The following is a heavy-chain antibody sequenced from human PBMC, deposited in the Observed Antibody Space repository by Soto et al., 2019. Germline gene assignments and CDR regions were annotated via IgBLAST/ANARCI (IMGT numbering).Heavy chain of an antibody. J-gene: IGHJ6*02. CDR3: AGLKGGGVYYGMDV. V-gene: IGHV3-23*01. Sequence: GGSLRLSCAASGFTFSSYAMSWVRQAPGKGLEWVSAISGSGGSTYYADSVKGRFTISRDNSKNTLYLQMNSLRAEDTAVYCCAGLKGGGVYYGMDVWGQGTTVTVSS. CDR2: ISGSGGST. CDR1: GFTFSSYA. D-gene: IGHD3-16*01.